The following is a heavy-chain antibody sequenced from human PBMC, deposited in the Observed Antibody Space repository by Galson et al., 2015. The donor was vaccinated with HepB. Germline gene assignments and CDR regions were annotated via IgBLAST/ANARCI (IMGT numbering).Heavy chain of an antibody. CDR3: AKEPSHGRPFDY. J-gene: IGHJ4*02. V-gene: IGHV3-23*01. D-gene: IGHD5-24*01. CDR2: FGNSGDT. CDR1: GFTFRTSA. Sequence: SLRLSCAASGFTFRTSALSWVRQAPGKGLEWVSAFGNSGDTYYADFVKGRFTISRDNSKNTLYLQMNSLRAEDTAVYYCAKEPSHGRPFDYWGQGTLVTVSS.